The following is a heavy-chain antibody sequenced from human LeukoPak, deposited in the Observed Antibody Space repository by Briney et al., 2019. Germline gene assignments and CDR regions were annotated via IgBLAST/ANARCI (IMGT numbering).Heavy chain of an antibody. CDR2: ISSSSVYI. CDR3: ARGGHYYDSSAYYDY. J-gene: IGHJ4*02. V-gene: IGHV3-21*01. Sequence: GGSLRLSCAASGFTFSSYPMNWVRQAPGKGLEWVSSISSSSVYIYYADSMKGRFTISRDNAKNSLYLQMNSLRAEHTAVYYCARGGHYYDSSAYYDYWGQGTLVTVSS. D-gene: IGHD3-22*01. CDR1: GFTFSSYP.